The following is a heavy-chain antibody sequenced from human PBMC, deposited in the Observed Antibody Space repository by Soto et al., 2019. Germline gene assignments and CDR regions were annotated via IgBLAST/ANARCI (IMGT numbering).Heavy chain of an antibody. Sequence: QGQLVQSGPGVKKPGASVKVSCKTSGYTFSRYGISWVRQAPGQGLEWMGWISGYNGDTNYAQKVQGRVTMTIDTSTYTAYMELRSLTSDDTAIYYCAKNGQPPYYYYGMDVWGQGTTVTVSS. CDR3: AKNGQPPYYYYGMDV. D-gene: IGHD2-8*01. CDR1: GYTFSRYG. J-gene: IGHJ6*02. CDR2: ISGYNGDT. V-gene: IGHV1-18*01.